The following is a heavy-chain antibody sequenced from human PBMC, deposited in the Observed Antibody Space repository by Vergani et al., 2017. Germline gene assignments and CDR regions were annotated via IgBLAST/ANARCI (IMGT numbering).Heavy chain of an antibody. CDR1: GGSVSSSSYY. Sequence: QVQLQESGPGLVKPSQTLSLTCTVSGGSVSSSSYYWGWIRQPPGKGLDWIGSIYYTGSSYYNPSLKSRVTILLDTSKNQFSLKLTSVTAADTAVYYCASIRRGTAVVFSQNWFDPGGQGTLVTVYS. D-gene: IGHD5-18*01. V-gene: IGHV4-39*01. CDR3: ASIRRGTAVVFSQNWFDP. J-gene: IGHJ5*02. CDR2: IYYTGSS.